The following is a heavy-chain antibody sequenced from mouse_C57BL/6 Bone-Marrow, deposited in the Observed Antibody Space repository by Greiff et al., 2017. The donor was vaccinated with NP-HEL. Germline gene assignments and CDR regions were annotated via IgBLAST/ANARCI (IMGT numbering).Heavy chain of an antibody. CDR2: IWSGGST. CDR1: GFSLTSYG. D-gene: IGHD3-2*02. Sequence: QVQLKESGPGLVQPSQSLSITCTVSGFSLTSYGVHWVRQSPGKGLEWLGVIWSGGSTDYNAAFISRLSISKDNSKSQVFFKMNSLQADDTAIYYCARGAAQATSFAYWGQGTLVTVSA. CDR3: ARGAAQATSFAY. J-gene: IGHJ3*01. V-gene: IGHV2-2*01.